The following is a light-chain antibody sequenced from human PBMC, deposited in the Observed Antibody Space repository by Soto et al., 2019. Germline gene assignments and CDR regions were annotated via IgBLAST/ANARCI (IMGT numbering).Light chain of an antibody. V-gene: IGKV3-20*01. CDR3: QQYSSSRT. CDR1: QSVSSSS. Sequence: EIVLTQSPGTLSLSPGEGATLSCRASQSVSSSSLAWYQQRPGQAPRLVIYGASSRAAGIPDRFSGSGSGTDFTLTISRLEPEDFAVYYCQQYSSSRTFGQGTKVEI. CDR2: GAS. J-gene: IGKJ1*01.